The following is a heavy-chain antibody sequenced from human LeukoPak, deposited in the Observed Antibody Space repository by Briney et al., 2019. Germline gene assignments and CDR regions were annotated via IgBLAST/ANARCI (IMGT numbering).Heavy chain of an antibody. CDR2: IYTSGST. V-gene: IGHV4-61*02. J-gene: IGHJ5*02. Sequence: SQTLSLTCTVSGGSISSGSYYWSWIRQPAGKGLEWIGRIYTSGSTNYNPSLKSRVTISVDTSKNQFSLKLSSVTAADTAVYYCARVFSYPLRAPFDPWGQGTLVTVSS. CDR1: GGSISSGSYY. CDR3: ARVFSYPLRAPFDP. D-gene: IGHD3-3*01.